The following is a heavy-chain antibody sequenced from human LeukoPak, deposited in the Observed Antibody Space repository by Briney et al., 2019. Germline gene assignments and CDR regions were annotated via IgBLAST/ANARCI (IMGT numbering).Heavy chain of an antibody. CDR1: GFTFTSYS. Sequence: GGSLRLSCAASGFTFTSYSMNWVRQAPGKGLEWVSTINGGGGSTYYADSVKGRFIIFRDNSKNTLYLQVNSLRAEDTAVYYCAKGGKWDVTPFDYWGQGTLVTVSS. J-gene: IGHJ4*02. V-gene: IGHV3-23*01. CDR2: INGGGGST. D-gene: IGHD1-26*01. CDR3: AKGGKWDVTPFDY.